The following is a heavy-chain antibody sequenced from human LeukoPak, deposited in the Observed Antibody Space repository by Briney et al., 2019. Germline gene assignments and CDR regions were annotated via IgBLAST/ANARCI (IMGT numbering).Heavy chain of an antibody. CDR1: GFTFDDYA. CDR3: AKSRASIAAAGHFDY. Sequence: GGSLRLSCAASGFTFDDYAMHWVRQAPRKGLEWVSGISWNSGSIGYADSVKGRFTISRDNAKNSLYLQMNSLRAEDTALYYCAKSRASIAAAGHFDYWGQGTLVTVSS. J-gene: IGHJ4*02. D-gene: IGHD6-13*01. CDR2: ISWNSGSI. V-gene: IGHV3-9*01.